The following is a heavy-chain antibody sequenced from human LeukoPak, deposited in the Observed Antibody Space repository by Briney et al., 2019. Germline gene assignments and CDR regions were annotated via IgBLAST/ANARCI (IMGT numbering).Heavy chain of an antibody. V-gene: IGHV4-31*03. D-gene: IGHD3-16*01. CDR1: GGSISSGGYY. CDR3: ARLRGARFNAFDI. CDR2: IYYSGST. J-gene: IGHJ3*02. Sequence: PSETLSLTCTVSGGSISSGGYYWSWIRQHPGKGLEWIGYIYYSGSTYYNPSLKSRVTISVHTSKNQFSLKLSSVTAADTAVYYCARLRGARFNAFDIWGQGTMVTVSS.